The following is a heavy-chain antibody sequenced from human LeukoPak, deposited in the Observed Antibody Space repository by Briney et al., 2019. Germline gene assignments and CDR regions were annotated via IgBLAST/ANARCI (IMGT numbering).Heavy chain of an antibody. CDR1: GDSVSSNSVA. J-gene: IGHJ3*02. CDR3: ARRTAGDAGAFDI. D-gene: IGHD6-13*01. CDR2: TYYRSKWFN. Sequence: SQTLSLTCAISGDSVSSNSVAWNWIRQSSSRGLEWLGRTYYRSKWFNDYPVSVKGRISINADTSKNQFSLQLNSVTPEDTAMYYCARRTAGDAGAFDIWGQGTMVTVSS. V-gene: IGHV6-1*01.